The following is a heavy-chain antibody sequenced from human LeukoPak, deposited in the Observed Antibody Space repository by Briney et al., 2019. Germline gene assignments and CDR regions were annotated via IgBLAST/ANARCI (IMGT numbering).Heavy chain of an antibody. Sequence: GGSLRLSCAASGFAFSPYAMNWVRQAPGKGLEWVSIITGDSNTIYYADSMKGRFTVSRDNAENSLYLQMNSLSAEDTAVYYCARDRMGGSFDYWGQGTLVTVSS. CDR1: GFAFSPYA. J-gene: IGHJ4*02. D-gene: IGHD2-15*01. CDR3: ARDRMGGSFDY. CDR2: ITGDSNTI. V-gene: IGHV3-48*01.